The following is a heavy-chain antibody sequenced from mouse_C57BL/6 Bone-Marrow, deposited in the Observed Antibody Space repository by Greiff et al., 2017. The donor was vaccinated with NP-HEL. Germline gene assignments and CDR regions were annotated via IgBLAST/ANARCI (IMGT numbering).Heavy chain of an antibody. J-gene: IGHJ2*01. CDR2: IHPSDSDT. D-gene: IGHD1-1*01. V-gene: IGHV1-74*01. CDR1: GYTFTSYW. Sequence: VQLQQPGAELVKPGASVKVSCKASGYTFTSYWMHWVKQRPGQGLEWIGRIHPSDSDTNYNQKFKGKATLTVDKSSSTAYMQLSSLTSEDSAVYNCAIGVFYYGTESDYWGQGTTLTVSS. CDR3: AIGVFYYGTESDY.